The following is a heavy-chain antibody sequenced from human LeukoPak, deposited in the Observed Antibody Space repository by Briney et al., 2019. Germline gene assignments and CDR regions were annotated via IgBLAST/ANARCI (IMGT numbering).Heavy chain of an antibody. Sequence: GGSLRLSCAASRFTFSNYAMSWVRQAPGKGLGWVSAVGSDGINTAYADSVKGRFTISRDNSKNTLYLQLSSLRAEDTAVYYCAKGLAAGSQYFDYWGQGTLVTVSS. V-gene: IGHV3-23*01. CDR2: VGSDGINT. CDR3: AKGLAAGSQYFDY. D-gene: IGHD6-25*01. CDR1: RFTFSNYA. J-gene: IGHJ4*02.